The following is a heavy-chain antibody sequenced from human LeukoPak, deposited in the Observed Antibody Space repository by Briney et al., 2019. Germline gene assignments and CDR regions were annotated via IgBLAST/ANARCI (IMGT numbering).Heavy chain of an antibody. Sequence: ASVKVSCKASGGTFSSYAISWVRQAPGQGLEWMGGIIPIFGTANYAQKFQGRVTITADESTSTAYMELSSLRSEDTAVYYCARDMSYDYVWGSYRYALDAFDIWGQGTMVTVSS. CDR1: GGTFSSYA. CDR3: ARDMSYDYVWGSYRYALDAFDI. V-gene: IGHV1-69*13. D-gene: IGHD3-16*02. J-gene: IGHJ3*02. CDR2: IIPIFGTA.